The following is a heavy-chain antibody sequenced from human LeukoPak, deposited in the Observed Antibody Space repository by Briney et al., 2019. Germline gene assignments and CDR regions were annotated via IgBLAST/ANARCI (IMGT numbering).Heavy chain of an antibody. Sequence: PSETLSLTCTVSGGSISSSSYFWGWIRQPPGKGLEWIGNIFSSGSTYYNPSLKSRVTISVDTSKNQFSLKLSPVTAADTAVYYCASDNYYDSSGYHTDLAFDIWGQGTMVTVSS. CDR2: IFSSGST. D-gene: IGHD3-22*01. V-gene: IGHV4-39*07. J-gene: IGHJ3*02. CDR3: ASDNYYDSSGYHTDLAFDI. CDR1: GGSISSSSYF.